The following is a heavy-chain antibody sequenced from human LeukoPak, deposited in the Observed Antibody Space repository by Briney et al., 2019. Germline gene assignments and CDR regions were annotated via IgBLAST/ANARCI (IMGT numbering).Heavy chain of an antibody. CDR2: ATASGGST. J-gene: IGHJ4*02. D-gene: IGHD3-3*01. V-gene: IGHV3-23*01. CDR3: ATLRSNDFWSGYRSLDY. Sequence: GGSLRLSCAASGFTFRSYGMNWVRQAPGKGLEWVSGATASGGSTYYADSVKGRFTISRDNSMNTLYLQMNSLRAEDTAVYYCATLRSNDFWSGYRSLDYWGQGTLVTVSS. CDR1: GFTFRSYG.